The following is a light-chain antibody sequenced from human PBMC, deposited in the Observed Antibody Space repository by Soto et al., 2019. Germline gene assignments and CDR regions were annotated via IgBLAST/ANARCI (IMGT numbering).Light chain of an antibody. Sequence: QSALTQPPSVSGSPGQSITISCTGTSSDVGHYNLVSWYQHHPGKAPKLMIYEGSKRPSGVSNRFSGSKSGNTASLTVSGLQAEDEADYYCCSYAGSSTYVFGTGTKLTVL. CDR2: EGS. J-gene: IGLJ1*01. CDR1: SSDVGHYNL. V-gene: IGLV2-23*01. CDR3: CSYAGSSTYV.